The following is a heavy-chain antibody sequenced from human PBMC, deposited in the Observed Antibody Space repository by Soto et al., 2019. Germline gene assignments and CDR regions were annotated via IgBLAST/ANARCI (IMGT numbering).Heavy chain of an antibody. CDR1: GGSISSSNW. D-gene: IGHD2-21*02. V-gene: IGHV4-4*02. Sequence: NPSETLSLTCAVSGGSISSSNWWSWVRQPPGKGLEWIGEIYHSGSTNYNPSLKSRVTISVDKSKNQFSLKLSSVTAADTAVYYCARDKVVVVTAIRDDDFDIWGQGTMVT. J-gene: IGHJ3*02. CDR3: ARDKVVVVTAIRDDDFDI. CDR2: IYHSGST.